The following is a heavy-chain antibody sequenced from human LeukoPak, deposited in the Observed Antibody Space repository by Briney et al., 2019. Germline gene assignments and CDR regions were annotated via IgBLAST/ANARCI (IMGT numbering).Heavy chain of an antibody. D-gene: IGHD3-10*01. CDR1: GYTFTSYY. V-gene: IGHV1-46*01. Sequence: ASVKVSCKASGYTFTSYYMHWVRQAPGQGLEWMGIINPSGGSTSYAQKFQGRVTMTRDMSTSTVYMELSSLRSEDTAVYYCARASRYRYYYGSGTHFDYWGQGTLVTVSS. J-gene: IGHJ4*02. CDR2: INPSGGST. CDR3: ARASRYRYYYGSGTHFDY.